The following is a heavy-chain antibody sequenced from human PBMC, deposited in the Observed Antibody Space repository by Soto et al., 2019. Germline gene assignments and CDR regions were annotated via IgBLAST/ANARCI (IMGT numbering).Heavy chain of an antibody. D-gene: IGHD5-18*01. J-gene: IGHJ5*02. Sequence: QVQLVQSGAEVKKVGSSVKFSCKASGGTFSSSVISWVRQAPGQGLEWLGGIIPILGTPNYAPDFQGRVTIAADESTSIVYLELNSLRSADAAVYYCAKGGDTDVDWYDHWGQGTLVTVSS. CDR3: AKGGDTDVDWYDH. CDR2: IIPILGTP. CDR1: GGTFSSSV. V-gene: IGHV1-69*11.